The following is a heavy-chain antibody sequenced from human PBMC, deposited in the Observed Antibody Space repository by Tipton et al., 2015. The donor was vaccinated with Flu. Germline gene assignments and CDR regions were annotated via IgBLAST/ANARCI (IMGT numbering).Heavy chain of an antibody. D-gene: IGHD5-12*01. V-gene: IGHV4-4*07. CDR3: ARDLRGYSGYTGGDAFDM. Sequence: TLSLTCTVSGGSISSHYWSWIRQPPGKGLEWIGRISTSGSTNYNASLESRVTMSRDTSKNHFSLRLSSATAADTALYYCARDLRGYSGYTGGDAFDMWGQGIMVTVSS. J-gene: IGHJ3*02. CDR1: GGSISSHY. CDR2: ISTSGST.